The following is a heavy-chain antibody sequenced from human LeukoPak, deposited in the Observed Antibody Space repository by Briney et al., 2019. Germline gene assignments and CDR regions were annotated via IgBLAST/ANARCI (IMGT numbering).Heavy chain of an antibody. CDR2: ISSSGSTI. J-gene: IGHJ6*03. Sequence: GGSLRLSCAASGFTFSSYEMNWVRQAPAKGLEWVSYISSSGSTIYYADSVKGRFTISRDNAKNSLYLQMNSLRAEDTAVYYCARAGASAGTRRYYYYYYMDVWGKGTTVTVSS. V-gene: IGHV3-48*03. D-gene: IGHD6-13*01. CDR3: ARAGASAGTRRYYYYYYMDV. CDR1: GFTFSSYE.